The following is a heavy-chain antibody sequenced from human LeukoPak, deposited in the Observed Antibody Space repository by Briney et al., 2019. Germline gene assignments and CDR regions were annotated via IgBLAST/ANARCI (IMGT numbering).Heavy chain of an antibody. V-gene: IGHV1-3*04. CDR2: INTANGKT. CDR1: GYSFTDYA. Sequence: ASVKVSCKASGYSFTDYAMHRVRQAPGQRLEWMGWINTANGKTKYSQKFQDRVTITRDTSATTAYMELSSLRSEDTAVFYCARDLYLKNWFDPWGLGTLVTVSS. J-gene: IGHJ5*02. CDR3: ARDLYLKNWFDP. D-gene: IGHD2-2*02.